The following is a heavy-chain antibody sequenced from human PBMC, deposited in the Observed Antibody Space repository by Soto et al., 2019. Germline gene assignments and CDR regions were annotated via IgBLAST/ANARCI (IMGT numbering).Heavy chain of an antibody. CDR1: GDSISSGDYY. Sequence: PSETLSLTCTVSGDSISSGDYYWSWIRQPPVKDMKCIACIYYSGNTYYTPSLKRRFSISVDTSKNHFSLQLSSVTDADTAVYYCARYFKRYSNTPGPPEYWTLGTLVTVSS. V-gene: IGHV4-30-4*01. D-gene: IGHD6-13*01. J-gene: IGHJ4*02. CDR3: ARYFKRYSNTPGPPEY. CDR2: IYYSGNT.